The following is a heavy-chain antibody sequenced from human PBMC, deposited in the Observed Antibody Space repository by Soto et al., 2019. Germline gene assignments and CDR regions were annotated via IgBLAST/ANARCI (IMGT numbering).Heavy chain of an antibody. Sequence: ASVKVSCKASGGTFSSYAISWVRQAPGQGLEWMGGIIPIFGTTRHAQKFQGRVTSSADESTSTVHMELSRLTSEDTALYFCARSNYHDSSGYYYFDYWGQGTPVTVSS. D-gene: IGHD3-22*01. CDR3: ARSNYHDSSGYYYFDY. J-gene: IGHJ4*02. CDR1: GGTFSSYA. CDR2: IIPIFGTT. V-gene: IGHV1-69*13.